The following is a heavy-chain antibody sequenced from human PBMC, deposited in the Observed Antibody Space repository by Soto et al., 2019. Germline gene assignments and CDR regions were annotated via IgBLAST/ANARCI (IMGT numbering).Heavy chain of an antibody. Sequence: GGSLRLSCAASGFTFSSYSMNWVRQAPGKGLEWVSYISSSSSTIYYADSVKGRFTISRDNAKNSLYLQMNSLRAEDTAVYYCAREGFYYYYGMDVWGQGTTVTVSS. V-gene: IGHV3-48*01. CDR1: GFTFSSYS. CDR2: ISSSSSTI. CDR3: AREGFYYYYGMDV. J-gene: IGHJ6*02.